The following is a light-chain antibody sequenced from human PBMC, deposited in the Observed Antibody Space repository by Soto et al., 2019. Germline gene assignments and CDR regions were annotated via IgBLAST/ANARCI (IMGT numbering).Light chain of an antibody. J-gene: IGLJ3*02. CDR1: SSNIGNNY. CDR3: GTWDNSLTGWV. Sequence: QSVLTQPPSVSAAPGQTVTISCSGRSSNIGNNYVSWYQQLPGTAPKLLIYDNNNRPSGIPDRFSGSKSGTSATLGITGLQTGDEADYYCGTWDNSLTGWVFGGGTKLTVL. CDR2: DNN. V-gene: IGLV1-51*01.